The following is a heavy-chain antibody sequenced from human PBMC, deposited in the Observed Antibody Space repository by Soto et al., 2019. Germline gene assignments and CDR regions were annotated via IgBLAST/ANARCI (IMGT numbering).Heavy chain of an antibody. Sequence: QVQLVQSGAEVKKPGASVKVSCKASGDTFTRYGISWVRQAPGQGLEWMGWISAYNDNTKYAQKLQGRVTMTTDTSTSTAYMELRSLRSDDTAVYYCAREYCSRGRCYDPDYWGQGTLVTVSS. CDR1: GDTFTRYG. J-gene: IGHJ4*02. D-gene: IGHD2-15*01. CDR3: AREYCSRGRCYDPDY. CDR2: ISAYNDNT. V-gene: IGHV1-18*01.